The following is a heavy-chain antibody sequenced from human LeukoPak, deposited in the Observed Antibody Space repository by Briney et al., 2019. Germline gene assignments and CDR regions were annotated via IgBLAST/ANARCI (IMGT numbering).Heavy chain of an antibody. J-gene: IGHJ4*02. D-gene: IGHD6-19*01. V-gene: IGHV3-21*01. CDR3: AKEIAVAGTSTFDY. CDR2: ISSSSSYI. Sequence: GGSLRLSCAASGFTFSSYSMNWARQAPGKGLEWASSISSSSSYIYYADSVKGRFTISRDNAKNSLYLQMNSLRAEDTAVYYCAKEIAVAGTSTFDYWGQGTLVTVSS. CDR1: GFTFSSYS.